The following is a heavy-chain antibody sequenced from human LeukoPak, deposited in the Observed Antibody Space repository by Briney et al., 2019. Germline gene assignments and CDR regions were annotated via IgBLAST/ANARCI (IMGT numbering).Heavy chain of an antibody. CDR2: IHASGPT. D-gene: IGHD6-6*01. CDR1: GGSISTYY. J-gene: IGHJ4*02. V-gene: IGHV4-4*09. Sequence: SETLSLTCTGSGGSISTYYWSWIRRPPGKGLEGIAYIHASGPTNYNPSLKSRITISVDTSKNQFSLKLSSVTAADTAVYYCARHDAGIAARPFDNWGQGTLVTVSS. CDR3: ARHDAGIAARPFDN.